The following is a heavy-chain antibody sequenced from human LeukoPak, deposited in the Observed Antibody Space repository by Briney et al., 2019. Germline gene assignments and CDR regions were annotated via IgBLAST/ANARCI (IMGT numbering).Heavy chain of an antibody. CDR3: ARDPTTVTKGFDI. CDR1: GGSITTTSYY. CDR2: IFYSGTA. Sequence: SETLSLTCTASGGSITTTSYYWAWIRQPPGEGLEYIGAIFYSGTAYYSPSLKGRVTMSVDTSRNLFSLWLRSLTAADTAVYYCARDPTTVTKGFDIWGQGTMVTVSS. J-gene: IGHJ3*02. V-gene: IGHV4-39*02. D-gene: IGHD4-17*01.